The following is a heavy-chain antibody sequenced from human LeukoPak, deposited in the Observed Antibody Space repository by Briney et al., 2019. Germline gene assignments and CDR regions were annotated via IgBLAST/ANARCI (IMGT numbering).Heavy chain of an antibody. CDR2: IIPIFGTA. D-gene: IGHD2-2*01. Sequence: SVKVSCKASGGTFSSYAISWVRQAPGRGREWMGGIIPIFGTANYAQKFQGRVTITTDESTSTAYMELSSLRSEDTAVYYCASSVPAAAQFDYWGQGTLVTVSS. J-gene: IGHJ4*02. CDR1: GGTFSSYA. CDR3: ASSVPAAAQFDY. V-gene: IGHV1-69*05.